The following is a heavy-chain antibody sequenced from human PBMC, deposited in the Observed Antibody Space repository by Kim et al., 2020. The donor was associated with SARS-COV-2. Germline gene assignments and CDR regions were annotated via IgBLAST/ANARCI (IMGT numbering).Heavy chain of an antibody. CDR3: FYGSGWYGVNY. V-gene: IGHV3-15*01. CDR1: GFTFNNAW. Sequence: GGSLRLSCAASGFTFNNAWMNWVRQAPGKGLEWVSLIKGKADGGATDYTEPVKGRLTDSRDDSKNTLYLQMNSVKTEDTAAYYCFYGSGWYGVNYWGQGTLVTVSS. D-gene: IGHD6-19*01. J-gene: IGHJ4*02. CDR2: IKGKADGGAT.